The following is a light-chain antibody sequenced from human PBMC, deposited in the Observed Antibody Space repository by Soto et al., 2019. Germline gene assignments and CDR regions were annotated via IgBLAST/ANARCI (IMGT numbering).Light chain of an antibody. CDR1: SSDVGGYNY. V-gene: IGLV2-8*01. J-gene: IGLJ1*01. CDR2: EVS. Sequence: SVLTQPPSASGSPGQSVTISCTGTSSDVGGYNYVSWYQQHPGKAPKLMIYEVSKRPSGVPDRFSGSKSGNTASLTVSGLQAEDEADYYCSSYAGSNTHYVFGTGTKLTVL. CDR3: SSYAGSNTHYV.